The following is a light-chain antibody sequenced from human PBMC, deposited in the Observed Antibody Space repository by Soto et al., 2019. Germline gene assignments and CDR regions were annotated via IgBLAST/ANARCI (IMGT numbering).Light chain of an antibody. J-gene: IGLJ1*01. CDR2: EVS. CDR1: SSDVGGYNF. CDR3: SSYARSNTLV. Sequence: QSVLTQPASVSGSPGQSITISCTGTSSDVGGYNFVSWYQQHPGKAPKLMIYEVSNRPSWVSNRFSGSKSGNTASLTISGLQAEDEADYYCSSYARSNTLVFGTGTKLTVL. V-gene: IGLV2-14*01.